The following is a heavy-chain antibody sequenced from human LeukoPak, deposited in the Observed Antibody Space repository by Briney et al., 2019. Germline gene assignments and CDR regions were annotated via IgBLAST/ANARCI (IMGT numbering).Heavy chain of an antibody. V-gene: IGHV4-59*01. Sequence: SETLSLTCTVSGGSISSYYWSWIRQPPGKGLEWIGYIYCSGSTNYNPSLKSRVTISVDTSKNQFSLKLSSVTAADTAVYYCASSDYGDYVVYWGQGTLVTVSS. CDR3: ASSDYGDYVVY. CDR2: IYCSGST. J-gene: IGHJ4*02. D-gene: IGHD4-17*01. CDR1: GGSISSYY.